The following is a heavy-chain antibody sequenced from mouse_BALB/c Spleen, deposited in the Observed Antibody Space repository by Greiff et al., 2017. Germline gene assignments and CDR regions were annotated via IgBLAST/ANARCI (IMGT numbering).Heavy chain of an antibody. Sequence: QVQLKESGAELVRPGTSVKVSCKASGYAFNNYLIEWVKQRPGQGLEWIGVINPGSGGTNYNEKFKGKATLTADKSSSTAYMQLSSLTSDDSAVYFCARGEMDYWGQGTSVTVSS. CDR3: ARGEMDY. D-gene: IGHD2-13*01. CDR1: GYAFNNYL. CDR2: INPGSGGT. J-gene: IGHJ4*01. V-gene: IGHV1-54*01.